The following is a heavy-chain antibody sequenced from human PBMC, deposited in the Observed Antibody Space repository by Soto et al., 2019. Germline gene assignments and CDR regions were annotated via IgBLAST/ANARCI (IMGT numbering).Heavy chain of an antibody. CDR1: GGTFSSYT. J-gene: IGHJ6*02. Sequence: QVQLVQSGAEVKKPGSSVKVSCKASGGTFSSYTISWVRQAPGQGLEWMGRIIPILGIANYAQKFQGRVTMITDKAKSTDYMELSGLRSEDTAVYYCASLSVATIFVTPHNYGMDVWGQGTTVTVSS. V-gene: IGHV1-69*02. D-gene: IGHD5-12*01. CDR3: ASLSVATIFVTPHNYGMDV. CDR2: IIPILGIA.